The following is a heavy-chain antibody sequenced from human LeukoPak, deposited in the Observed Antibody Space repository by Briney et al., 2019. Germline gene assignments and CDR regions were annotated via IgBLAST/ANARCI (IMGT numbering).Heavy chain of an antibody. D-gene: IGHD1-26*01. CDR1: GGSFSGYY. J-gene: IGHJ4*02. CDR2: INHSGST. CDR3: ARVLKYSGSYYCDY. V-gene: IGHV4-34*01. Sequence: SETLSLTCAVYGGSFSGYYWGWIRQPPGKGLEWIGEINHSGSTNYNPSLKSRVTMSVDTSKNQFSLRMTSVTAADTAVYYCARVLKYSGSYYCDYWGQGTPVTVSS.